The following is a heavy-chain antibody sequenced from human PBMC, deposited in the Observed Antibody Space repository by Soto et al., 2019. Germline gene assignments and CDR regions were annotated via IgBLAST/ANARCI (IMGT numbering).Heavy chain of an antibody. Sequence: GEPLKISCKGSGYSFTSYWIGWVRQMPGKGLEWMGIIYPGDSDTRYSPSFQGQVTISADKSISTAYLQWSSLKASDTAMYYCARHGSSWHKNYYYYGMDVWGQGTTVTVSS. J-gene: IGHJ6*02. CDR3: ARHGSSWHKNYYYYGMDV. V-gene: IGHV5-51*01. CDR1: GYSFTSYW. CDR2: IYPGDSDT. D-gene: IGHD6-13*01.